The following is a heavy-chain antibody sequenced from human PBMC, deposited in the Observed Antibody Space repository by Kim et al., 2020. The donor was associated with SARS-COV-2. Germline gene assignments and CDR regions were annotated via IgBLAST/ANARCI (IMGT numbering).Heavy chain of an antibody. J-gene: IGHJ6*02. Sequence: SETLSLTCAVYGGSFSGYYWSWIRQPPGKGLEWIGEINHSGSTNYNPSLKSRVTISVDTSKNQFSLKLSSVTAADTAVYYCARGSSYYYGSGSYYYYYYGMDVWGQGTTVTVSS. CDR3: ARGSSYYYGSGSYYYYYYGMDV. V-gene: IGHV4-34*01. D-gene: IGHD3-10*01. CDR1: GGSFSGYY. CDR2: INHSGST.